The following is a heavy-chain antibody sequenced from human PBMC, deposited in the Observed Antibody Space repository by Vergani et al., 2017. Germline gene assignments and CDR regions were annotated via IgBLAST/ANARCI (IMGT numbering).Heavy chain of an antibody. CDR1: GFTFSSYS. J-gene: IGHJ4*02. D-gene: IGHD6-19*01. V-gene: IGHV3-48*04. CDR3: ARETGSGWYQTGYYFDY. Sequence: EVQLVESGGGLVQPGGSLRLSCAASGFTFSSYSMSWVRQAPGKGLEWVSYISSSSRTIYYADSVKGRFTISRDNAKNSLYLQMNSLRAEDTAVYYCARETGSGWYQTGYYFDYWGQGTLVTVSS. CDR2: ISSSSRTI.